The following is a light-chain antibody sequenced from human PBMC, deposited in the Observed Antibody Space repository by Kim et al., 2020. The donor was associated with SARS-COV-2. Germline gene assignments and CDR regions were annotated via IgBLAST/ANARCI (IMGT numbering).Light chain of an antibody. J-gene: IGKJ4*01. CDR3: QQYNKRPIT. CDR2: VAS. Sequence: SVSPGERATLSCRASQSGGSNLVWYQQKPGQAPRLLISVASFRATGIPARFSGSGSGTEFTLTISSLQSEDFAVYYCQQYNKRPITFGGGTKLEIK. CDR1: QSGGSN. V-gene: IGKV3-15*01.